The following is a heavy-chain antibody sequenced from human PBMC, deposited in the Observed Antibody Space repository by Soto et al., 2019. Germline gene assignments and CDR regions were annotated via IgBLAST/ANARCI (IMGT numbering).Heavy chain of an antibody. D-gene: IGHD5-18*01. J-gene: IGHJ4*02. CDR3: ARDRAGEQLYIDF. CDR1: GFIFSSDW. Sequence: PGRSLRLSCAASGFIFSSDWMHWVRQAPGGGLVWVSRINTDGSGTTYADSVKGRFTISRDNSKDTLYLQMSSLRAEDTAVYYCARDRAGEQLYIDFWGQGILITVS. V-gene: IGHV3-74*01. CDR2: INTDGSGT.